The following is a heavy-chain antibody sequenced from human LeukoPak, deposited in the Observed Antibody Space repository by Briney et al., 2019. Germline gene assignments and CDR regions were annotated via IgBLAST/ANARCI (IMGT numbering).Heavy chain of an antibody. J-gene: IGHJ4*02. CDR3: ARWSGDSSGYYLFDY. CDR2: ISAYNGDT. Sequence: ASVKVSCKASGYTFTNYGISWVRQAPGQGLEWMGWISAYNGDTNYAQMLQGRVTLTTDASTNTAYMELRSLRSDDTAVYYCARWSGDSSGYYLFDYWGQGTLVTVSS. V-gene: IGHV1-18*01. CDR1: GYTFTNYG. D-gene: IGHD3-22*01.